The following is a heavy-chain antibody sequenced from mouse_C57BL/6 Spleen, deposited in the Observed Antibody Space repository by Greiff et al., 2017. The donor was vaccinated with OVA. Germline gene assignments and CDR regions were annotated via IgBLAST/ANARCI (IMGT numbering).Heavy chain of an antibody. CDR3: ARDNWGFDY. V-gene: IGHV5-9*01. CDR1: GFTFSSYT. J-gene: IGHJ2*01. D-gene: IGHD4-1*01. CDR2: ISGGGGNT. Sequence: EVQRVESGGGLVKPGGSLKLSCAASGFTFSSYTMSWVRQTPEKRLEWVATISGGGGNTYYPDSVKGRFTISRDNAKNTLYLQMSSLRSEDTALYYCARDNWGFDYWGQGTTLTVSS.